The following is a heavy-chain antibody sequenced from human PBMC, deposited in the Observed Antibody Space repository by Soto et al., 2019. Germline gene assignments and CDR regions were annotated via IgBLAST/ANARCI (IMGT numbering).Heavy chain of an antibody. D-gene: IGHD3-10*01. CDR2: IYYSGST. CDR3: ARVGIRGVKFEP. V-gene: IGHV4-59*06. CDR1: GGSISSYY. J-gene: IGHJ5*02. Sequence: ASETLSLICTVSGGSISSYYWSWIRQHPGKGLEWIGYIYYSGSTYYNPSLKSRVTISVDTSKNQFSLKLSSVTAADTAVYYCARVGIRGVKFEPWGQGTLVTVSS.